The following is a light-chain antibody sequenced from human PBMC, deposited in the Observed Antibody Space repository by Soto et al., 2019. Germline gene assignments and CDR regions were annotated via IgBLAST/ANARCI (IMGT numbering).Light chain of an antibody. CDR1: SSNIGSNT. CDR3: AAWDDSLNGLV. J-gene: IGLJ1*01. V-gene: IGLV1-44*01. CDR2: SND. Sequence: QSVLTQPPSASGTPGQRVTISCSGSSSNIGSNTVDWYQHLPRTAPKLLIYSNDQRPSGVPDRFSDSKSGTSASLAISGLQSEDEADYYCAAWDDSLNGLVFGTGTQLTVL.